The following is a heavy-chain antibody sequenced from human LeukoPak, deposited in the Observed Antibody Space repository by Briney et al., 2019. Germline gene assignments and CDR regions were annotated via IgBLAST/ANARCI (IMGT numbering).Heavy chain of an antibody. Sequence: PSETLSLTCAVYGGSFSGYYWSWIRQPPGKGLEWIGEINHSGSTNYNPSLKSRVTISVDTSKNQFSLKLSSVTAADTAVYYCARGGFGGSSSYYYYYYYMDVWGKGTTVTVSS. V-gene: IGHV4-34*01. CDR2: INHSGST. CDR1: GGSFSGYY. CDR3: ARGGFGGSSSYYYYYYYMDV. D-gene: IGHD6-6*01. J-gene: IGHJ6*03.